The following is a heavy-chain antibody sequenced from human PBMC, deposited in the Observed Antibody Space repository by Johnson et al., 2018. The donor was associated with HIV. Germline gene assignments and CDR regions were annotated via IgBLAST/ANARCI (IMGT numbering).Heavy chain of an antibody. Sequence: QVQLVESGGGLVKPGGSLRLSCAASGFTFSDYYMSWIRQAPGKGLEWVSYISSSGSTIYYADSVKGRFTISRDNAKNSLYLQMNSLRAEDTAVYYCARDQSWDDYVWGSPRADAFDIWGQGTMVIVSS. D-gene: IGHD3-16*01. CDR2: ISSSGSTI. V-gene: IGHV3-11*04. J-gene: IGHJ3*02. CDR1: GFTFSDYY. CDR3: ARDQSWDDYVWGSPRADAFDI.